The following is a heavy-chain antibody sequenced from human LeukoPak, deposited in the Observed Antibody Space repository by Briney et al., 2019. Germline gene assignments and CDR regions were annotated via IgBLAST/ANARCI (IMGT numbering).Heavy chain of an antibody. CDR1: SASFSSNSAA. V-gene: IGHV6-1*01. CDR3: ARDRGSYYFDY. CDR2: TYYRSRWYN. Sequence: SQTLSLTCAISSASFSSNSAAGNWIRQSPSRGLEWLGRTYYRSRWYNDYAVSVKSRIAIDPDTSKNQFSLQLNSVTPEDTAVYYSARDRGSYYFDYWGQGALVTVSS. J-gene: IGHJ4*02.